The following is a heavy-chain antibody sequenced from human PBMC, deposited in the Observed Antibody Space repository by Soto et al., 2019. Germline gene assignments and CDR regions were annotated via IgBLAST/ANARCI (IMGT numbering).Heavy chain of an antibody. CDR3: ARFEAAVTYYFDY. J-gene: IGHJ4*02. V-gene: IGHV3-21*01. D-gene: IGHD6-13*01. CDR2: ISSSSSSYI. Sequence: PGGSLRLSCAASGFTFSSYSMNWVRQAPGKGLEWVSSISSSSSSYIYYADSVKGRFTISRDNAKNSLYLQMNSLRAEDTAVYYCARFEAAVTYYFDYWGQGTLVTVSS. CDR1: GFTFSSYS.